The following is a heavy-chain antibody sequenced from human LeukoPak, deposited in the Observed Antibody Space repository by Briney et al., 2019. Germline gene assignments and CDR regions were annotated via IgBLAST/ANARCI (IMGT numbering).Heavy chain of an antibody. Sequence: SVKVSCKASGGTFSSYAISWVRQAPGQGLEWMGGIIPIFGTANYAQKFQGRVTITADESTSTACMGLSSLRSEDTAVYYCARDGATTNYYYYYMDVWGKGTTVTVSS. D-gene: IGHD1-26*01. CDR3: ARDGATTNYYYYYMDV. CDR1: GGTFSSYA. V-gene: IGHV1-69*01. J-gene: IGHJ6*03. CDR2: IIPIFGTA.